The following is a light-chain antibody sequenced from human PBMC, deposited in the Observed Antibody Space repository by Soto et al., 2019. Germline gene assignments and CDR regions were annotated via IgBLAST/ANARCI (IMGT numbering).Light chain of an antibody. CDR3: QQSYNTPRP. J-gene: IGKJ1*01. CDR1: QNIATH. V-gene: IGKV1-39*01. Sequence: DIQMNQAPSSLPASVGDRDTITCRASQNIATHLNWYQQRPGKAPNLLINAASTLQSGVPSRFSGSGSGTDFPLTITNLQPEDLATYYCQQSYNTPRPFGQGTKVQIK. CDR2: AAS.